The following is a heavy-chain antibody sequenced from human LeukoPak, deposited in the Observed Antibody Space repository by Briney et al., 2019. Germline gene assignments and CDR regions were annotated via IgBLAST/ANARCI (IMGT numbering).Heavy chain of an antibody. CDR3: AIYYYDSSGSRMIPFDY. D-gene: IGHD3-22*01. Sequence: ASVKVSCKASGGTFSSYAISWVRQAPGQGLEWMGGIIPIFGAANNAQHFQGRVTTTADASTSTAYMEMSSLRSEDTAVYYSAIYYYDSSGSRMIPFDYWGQGTLVTVSS. CDR1: GGTFSSYA. CDR2: IIPIFGAA. V-gene: IGHV1-69*13. J-gene: IGHJ4*02.